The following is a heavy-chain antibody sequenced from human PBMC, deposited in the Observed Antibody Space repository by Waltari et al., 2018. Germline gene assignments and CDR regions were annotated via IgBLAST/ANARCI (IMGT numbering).Heavy chain of an antibody. V-gene: IGHV1-69*01. J-gene: IGHJ4*02. D-gene: IGHD2-2*01. Sequence: QVQLVQSGAEVKKPGASVKVSCKASGGTFGGLASSWVRQAAGEGLEWMGGIIPKIGASNYAQKFQGRVTITADDSTSIAYMAMSSLSFEDTAMYFCATDTSPPYWGQGTLVIVSS. CDR1: GGTFGGLA. CDR2: IIPKIGAS. CDR3: ATDTSPPY.